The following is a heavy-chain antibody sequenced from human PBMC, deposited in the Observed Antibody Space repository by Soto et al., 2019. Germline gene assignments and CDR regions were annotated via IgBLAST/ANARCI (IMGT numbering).Heavy chain of an antibody. CDR3: AKKGAVWGPLGLTTVNHGGSNYYYYYYMDV. D-gene: IGHD4-17*01. CDR1: GFTFSSYA. V-gene: IGHV3-23*01. J-gene: IGHJ6*03. CDR2: ISGSGGST. Sequence: EVQLLESGGGLVQPGGSLRLSCAASGFTFSSYAMSWVRQAPGKGLEWVSAISGSGGSTYYADSVKGRFTISRDNSKNTLDLQMNSRRAEDTAVYYCAKKGAVWGPLGLTTVNHGGSNYYYYYYMDVWGKGTTVTVSS.